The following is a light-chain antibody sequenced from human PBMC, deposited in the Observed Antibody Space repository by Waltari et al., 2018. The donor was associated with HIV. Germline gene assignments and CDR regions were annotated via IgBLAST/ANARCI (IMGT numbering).Light chain of an antibody. V-gene: IGKV4-1*01. CDR2: GAS. CDR1: YSLYNSNKNNS. CDR3: QQHDVSPYT. Sequence: IVMTQSPASLAVSLCERAAINCRSSYSLYNSNKNNSLAWYQQKPGQPPKLLIYGASTRNSGVPDRFTGSGSGTDFTLSISSLQAEDVAVYYCQQHDVSPYTFGQGTKV. J-gene: IGKJ2*01.